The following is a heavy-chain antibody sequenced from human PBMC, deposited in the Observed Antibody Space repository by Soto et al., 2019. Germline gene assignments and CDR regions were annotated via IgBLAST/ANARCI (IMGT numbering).Heavy chain of an antibody. V-gene: IGHV4-59*08. CDR1: GGSISSYY. Sequence: SETLSLTCTVSGGSISSYYWSWIRQPPGKGLEWIAYIYYSATSYNPSLKSRVTISVDTSKNQFSLKLSSVTAADTAVYYCARRYGSSFDYWGQGTLVTVSS. CDR2: IYYSAT. D-gene: IGHD4-17*01. CDR3: ARRYGSSFDY. J-gene: IGHJ4*02.